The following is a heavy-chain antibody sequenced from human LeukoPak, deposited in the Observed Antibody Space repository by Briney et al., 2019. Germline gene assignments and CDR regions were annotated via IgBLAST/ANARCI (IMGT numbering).Heavy chain of an antibody. CDR1: GYTFTNYD. CDR3: ARSPQRSCSSTSCFYFDY. V-gene: IGHV1-8*01. D-gene: IGHD2-2*01. CDR2: MNPNSGNT. Sequence: ASVKVSCKASGYTFTNYDINWVRQATGQGLEWMGWMNPNSGNTGYAQKFQGRVTMTRNTSISTAYMELSSLRSEDTAVYYCARSPQRSCSSTSCFYFDYWGQGTLVTVSS. J-gene: IGHJ4*02.